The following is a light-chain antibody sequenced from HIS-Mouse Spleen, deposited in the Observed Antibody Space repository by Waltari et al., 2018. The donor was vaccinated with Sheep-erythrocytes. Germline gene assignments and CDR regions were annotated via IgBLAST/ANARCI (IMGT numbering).Light chain of an antibody. J-gene: IGLJ2*01. CDR1: SSNIGAGYD. V-gene: IGLV1-40*01. Sequence: QSVLTQPPSVSGAPGQRVTISCTGSSSNIGAGYDVHWYQQLPGTAPKLLSYGNSNRPSGVPDRFSGSQSGTSASLAITGLQAEDEADYYCQSYDSSLSAVVFGGGTKLTVL. CDR2: GNS. CDR3: QSYDSSLSAVV.